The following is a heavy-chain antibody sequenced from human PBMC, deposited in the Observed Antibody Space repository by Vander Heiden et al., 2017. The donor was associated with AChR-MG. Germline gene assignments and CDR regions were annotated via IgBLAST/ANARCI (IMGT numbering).Heavy chain of an antibody. CDR1: GGSISSSSYY. V-gene: IGHV4-39*01. D-gene: IGHD3-22*01. Sequence: QLQLQESGPGLVKPSETLSLTCTVSGGSISSSSYYWGWIRQPPGKGLEWIGSIYYSGSTYYNPSLKSRVTISVDTSKNQFSLKLSSVTAADTAVYYCARAIVVVDGDYFDYWGQGTLVTVSS. CDR2: IYYSGST. J-gene: IGHJ4*02. CDR3: ARAIVVVDGDYFDY.